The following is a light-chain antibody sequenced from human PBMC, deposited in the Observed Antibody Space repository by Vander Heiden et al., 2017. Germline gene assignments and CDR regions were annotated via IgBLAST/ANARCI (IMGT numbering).Light chain of an antibody. J-gene: IGKJ1*01. CDR3: QQSYSTPRK. V-gene: IGKV1-39*01. Sequence: DIQMTQSPSSLSASVGDRVTITCRASQSISSYLNWYQQKPGKAPKLLIYAASSLQRGVPSRFSGSGSGTDFTLTIRSVQHGDLAMYYSQQSYSTPRKFGRGTKVEIK. CDR1: QSISSY. CDR2: AAS.